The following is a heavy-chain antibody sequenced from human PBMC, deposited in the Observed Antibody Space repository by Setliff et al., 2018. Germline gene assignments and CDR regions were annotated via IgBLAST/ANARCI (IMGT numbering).Heavy chain of an antibody. Sequence: PGGSLRLSCAASGFTFDDYGMSWVRQAPGKGLEWASGINWNGGSTGYADSVKGRFTISRDNAKNSLYLQMNSLRAEDTALYYCARANYYDSSGYYESDYWGQGTLVTVSS. CDR1: GFTFDDYG. J-gene: IGHJ4*02. D-gene: IGHD3-22*01. CDR2: INWNGGST. V-gene: IGHV3-20*04. CDR3: ARANYYDSSGYYESDY.